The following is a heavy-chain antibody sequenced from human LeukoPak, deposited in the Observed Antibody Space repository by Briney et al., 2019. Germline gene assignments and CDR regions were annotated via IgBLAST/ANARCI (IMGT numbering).Heavy chain of an antibody. CDR1: GFTFSEHY. CDR2: IGTSAGTI. J-gene: IGHJ4*02. D-gene: IGHD4-17*01. Sequence: GGSLRLSCAASGFTFSEHYMSWIRQAPGKGLEWVSYIGTSAGTIYYADSVKGRFTISRDNAKNSLYLQMNSLRAEDTAVYYCARGHYGLDYWGQGTLVTVSS. CDR3: ARGHYGLDY. V-gene: IGHV3-11*01.